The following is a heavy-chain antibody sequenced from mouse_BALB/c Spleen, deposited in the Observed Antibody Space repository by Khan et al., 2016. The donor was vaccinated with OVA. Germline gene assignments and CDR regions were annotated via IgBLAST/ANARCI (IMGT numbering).Heavy chain of an antibody. Sequence: EVELVESGPGLVKPSQSLSLTCTVTGYSITSDYAWNWIRQFPGNKLVWMGYISNSGNTNYNPSLKSRISITRDTSKKQFFLQLNSVTTEDTATYYCASELGRYYAMDYWGQGTSVTVSS. CDR2: ISNSGNT. J-gene: IGHJ4*01. CDR3: ASELGRYYAMDY. V-gene: IGHV3-2*02. CDR1: GYSITSDYA. D-gene: IGHD4-1*01.